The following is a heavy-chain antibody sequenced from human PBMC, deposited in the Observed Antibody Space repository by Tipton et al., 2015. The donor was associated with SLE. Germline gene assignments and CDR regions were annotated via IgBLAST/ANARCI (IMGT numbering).Heavy chain of an antibody. V-gene: IGHV4-39*07. CDR1: GGSIRRNSHY. J-gene: IGHJ3*02. Sequence: TLSLTCTVSGGSIRRNSHYWGWIRQPPGKELEWIGTIYYSGSTYYNPSLKSRVTISLDTSKNQFSLNLKSLTAADTAVYFCARGPPDGFHIWSQGTLVTVSS. CDR2: IYYSGST. CDR3: ARGPPDGFHI.